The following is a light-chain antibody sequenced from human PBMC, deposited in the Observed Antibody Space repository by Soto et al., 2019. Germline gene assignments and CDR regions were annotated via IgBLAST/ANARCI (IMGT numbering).Light chain of an antibody. CDR1: QSVSSY. Sequence: EIVLTQSPATLSLSPGERATLSCRASQSVSSYLASYQQKPGQAPRLLMYDVSNRATGIPASFSGSGSGTDFTLTITSIEPEDFEVYYCQQRSSWPWTFGQGTKLEIK. J-gene: IGKJ1*01. CDR3: QQRSSWPWT. V-gene: IGKV3-11*01. CDR2: DVS.